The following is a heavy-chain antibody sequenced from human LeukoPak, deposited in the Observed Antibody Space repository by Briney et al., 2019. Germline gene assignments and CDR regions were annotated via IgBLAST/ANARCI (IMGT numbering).Heavy chain of an antibody. CDR1: GFTFSSYS. CDR3: AREGNDFWSGYYNGFDY. D-gene: IGHD3-3*01. CDR2: ISSSSSYI. Sequence: PGGSLRLSCAASGFTFSSYSMNWVRQAPGKGLEWVSSISSSSSYIYYADSVKGRFTISRDNAKNSLYLQMNSLRAEDTAVYYCAREGNDFWSGYYNGFDYWGQGTLVTVSS. V-gene: IGHV3-21*01. J-gene: IGHJ4*02.